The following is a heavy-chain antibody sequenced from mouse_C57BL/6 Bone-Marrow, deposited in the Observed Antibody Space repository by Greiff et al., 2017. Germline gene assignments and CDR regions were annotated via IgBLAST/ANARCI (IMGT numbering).Heavy chain of an antibody. CDR1: GFTFSSYG. Sequence: EVKLVESGGDLVKPGGSLKLSCAASGFTFSSYGMSWVRQTPDKRLEWVATISSGGSYTYYPDSVKGRFTISRDNAKNTLYLQMSSLKSEDTAMYYCARHSRLYGSSFWYFDVWGTGTTVTVSS. V-gene: IGHV5-6*01. CDR2: ISSGGSYT. CDR3: ARHSRLYGSSFWYFDV. J-gene: IGHJ1*03. D-gene: IGHD1-1*01.